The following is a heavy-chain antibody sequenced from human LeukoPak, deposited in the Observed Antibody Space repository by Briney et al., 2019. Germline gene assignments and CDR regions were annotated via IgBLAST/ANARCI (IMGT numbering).Heavy chain of an antibody. Sequence: GESLKISCKGSGYRFPTYWIGWVRQMPGKGLEWMGIIYPGDSDTRYSPSFQGQVTISADKSNSTAYLQWSSLKASDTAMYYCARPRIVATTQGGFDIWGQGTMVTVSS. CDR3: ARPRIVATTQGGFDI. D-gene: IGHD1-26*01. CDR1: GYRFPTYW. V-gene: IGHV5-51*01. J-gene: IGHJ3*02. CDR2: IYPGDSDT.